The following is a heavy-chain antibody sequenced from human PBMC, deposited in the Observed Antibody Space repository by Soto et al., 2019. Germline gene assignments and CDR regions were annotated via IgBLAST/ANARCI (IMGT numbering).Heavy chain of an antibody. CDR2: INHSGST. V-gene: IGHV4-34*01. D-gene: IGHD3-10*01. J-gene: IGHJ5*02. Sequence: SETLSLTCAVYGGSFSGYYWSWIRQPPGKGLEWIGEINHSGSTNYNPSLKSRVTISVDTSKNQFSLKLSSVTAADTAVYYCARSGWSYGSGSGFWFDPWGQGTLVTVSS. CDR3: ARSGWSYGSGSGFWFDP. CDR1: GGSFSGYY.